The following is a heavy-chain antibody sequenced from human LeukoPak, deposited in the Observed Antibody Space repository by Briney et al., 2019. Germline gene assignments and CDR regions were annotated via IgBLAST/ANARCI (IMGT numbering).Heavy chain of an antibody. CDR3: ARLYGNYQNYFDY. V-gene: IGHV4-4*07. J-gene: IGHJ4*02. CDR1: GGSISSYY. D-gene: IGHD1-7*01. Sequence: SETLSLTCTVSGGSISSYYWSWIRQVAGKGLEWIGRIYTSGSTNYNPSLKSRVTISVDTSKNQFSLKLRSVTAADTAVYYCARLYGNYQNYFDYWGQGTLVTVSS. CDR2: IYTSGST.